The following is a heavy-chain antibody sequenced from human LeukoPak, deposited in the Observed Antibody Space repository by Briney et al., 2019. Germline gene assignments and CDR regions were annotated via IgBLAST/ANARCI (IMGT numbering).Heavy chain of an antibody. J-gene: IGHJ5*02. Sequence: SETLSLTCTVPGGSISSSSYYWGWIRQPPGKGLEWIGSIYYSGSTYYNPSLKSRVTISVDTSKNQFSLKLSSVTAADTAVYYCASTRIAVSSWFDPWGQGTLVTVSS. V-gene: IGHV4-39*01. CDR2: IYYSGST. D-gene: IGHD6-13*01. CDR1: GGSISSSSYY. CDR3: ASTRIAVSSWFDP.